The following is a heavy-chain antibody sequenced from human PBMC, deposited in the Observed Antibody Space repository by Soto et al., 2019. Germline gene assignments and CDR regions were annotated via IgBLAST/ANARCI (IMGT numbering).Heavy chain of an antibody. CDR1: QESFGGYY. D-gene: IGHD3-22*01. J-gene: IGHJ3*02. CDR2: INHSGST. Sequence: SGNLAITRAVYQESFGGYYCSWVRQPSGKGLEWIGQINHSGSTVYNPSLKSRVTISVDTSKHQFSLKLSSVTAADTAMYYCARGRLEVGMTTVAFDTCGQGTMVT. CDR3: ARGRLEVGMTTVAFDT. V-gene: IGHV4-34*01.